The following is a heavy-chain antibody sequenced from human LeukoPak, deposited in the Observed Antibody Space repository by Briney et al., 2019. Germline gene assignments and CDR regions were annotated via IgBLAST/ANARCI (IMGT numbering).Heavy chain of an antibody. J-gene: IGHJ5*02. Sequence: PSETLSLTCTVSGGSISSSSYYWGWIRQPPGKGLEWIGSIYYSGSTYYNPSLKSRVTISVDTSKNQFSLKLSSVTAADTAVYYCARHQGWFDRWGQGTLVTVSS. CDR2: IYYSGST. V-gene: IGHV4-39*01. CDR3: ARHQGWFDR. CDR1: GGSISSSSYY.